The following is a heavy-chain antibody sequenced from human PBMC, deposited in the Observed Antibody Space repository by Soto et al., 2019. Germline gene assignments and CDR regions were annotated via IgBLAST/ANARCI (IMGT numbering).Heavy chain of an antibody. CDR2: IYYSGST. V-gene: IGHV4-59*01. CDR3: ARDRAIEEQWLPHQGWFDP. D-gene: IGHD6-19*01. CDR1: GGSISSYY. Sequence: QVQLQESGPGLVKPSETLSLTCTVSGGSISSYYWSWIRQPPGKGLEWIGYIYYSGSTNYNPSLKSRVTISVDTSKNQFSLKLSSVTAADTAVYYCARDRAIEEQWLPHQGWFDPWGQGTLVTVSS. J-gene: IGHJ5*02.